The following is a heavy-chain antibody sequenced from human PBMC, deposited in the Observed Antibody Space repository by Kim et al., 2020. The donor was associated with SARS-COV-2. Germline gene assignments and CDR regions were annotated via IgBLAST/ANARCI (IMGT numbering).Heavy chain of an antibody. J-gene: IGHJ4*02. CDR3: ARDTSAWIQLWSYFDY. Sequence: GKGRFTISRDNSKNTLYLQMNSLRAEDTAVYYCARDTSAWIQLWSYFDYWGQGTLVTVSS. D-gene: IGHD5-18*01. V-gene: IGHV3-30*01.